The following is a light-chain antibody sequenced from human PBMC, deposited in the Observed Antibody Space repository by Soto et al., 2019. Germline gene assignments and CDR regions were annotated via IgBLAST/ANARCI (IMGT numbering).Light chain of an antibody. CDR3: QLYGSSPLT. V-gene: IGKV3-20*01. Sequence: EIVLTQSPGTLSLSPGERATLSCRASQSVSSSYIAWYLQKPGQAPRLLIYGASTRASGIPDRFSGSGSGTDFTLTITRLEPADFAVYYCQLYGSSPLTFGQGTKVETK. CDR1: QSVSSSY. CDR2: GAS. J-gene: IGKJ1*01.